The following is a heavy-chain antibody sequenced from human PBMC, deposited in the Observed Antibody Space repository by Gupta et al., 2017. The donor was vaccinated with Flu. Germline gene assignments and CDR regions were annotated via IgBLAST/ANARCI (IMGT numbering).Heavy chain of an antibody. CDR1: GFTFSNYY. D-gene: IGHD6-19*01. Sequence: QVQLVESGGGLVKPGGSLRLSCAASGFTFSNYYMSWTRQAPGKGLEWVSYISSSSTVTKYADSVRGRFTISRDNAKNSLFLQMSTLRVGDTAVYYCARDLRPYDIGWWRRDPDSSYQYYGVDVWGQGTTVTVSS. CDR2: ISSSSTVT. J-gene: IGHJ6*02. CDR3: ARDLRPYDIGWWRRDPDSSYQYYGVDV. V-gene: IGHV3-11*05.